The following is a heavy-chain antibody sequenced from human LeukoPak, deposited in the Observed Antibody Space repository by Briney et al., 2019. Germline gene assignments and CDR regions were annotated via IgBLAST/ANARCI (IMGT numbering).Heavy chain of an antibody. Sequence: PSETLSLTCTVSGGSISSYYWSWIRQPPGKGLEWIGYIYYSGSTNYNPSLESRVTMSVDTSKNQFSLRLSSVTAADTALYYCARHKNSASTVFDVWGQGTMVTVSS. V-gene: IGHV4-59*08. CDR2: IYYSGST. J-gene: IGHJ3*01. CDR3: ARHKNSASTVFDV. D-gene: IGHD2-21*02. CDR1: GGSISSYY.